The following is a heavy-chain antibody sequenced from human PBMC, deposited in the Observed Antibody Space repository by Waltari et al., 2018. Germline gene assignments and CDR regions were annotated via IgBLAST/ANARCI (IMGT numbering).Heavy chain of an antibody. J-gene: IGHJ4*02. V-gene: IGHV1-69-2*01. CDR1: GNTFIDYF. Sequence: EVQLVQSGAEVKQPGATVHIPCKASGNTFIDYFMHWVQQAPGKGLEWVGRIDPEDGETVYAEKFQGRVTITADTSTDTSYLELSSLRSDDTAVYYCAPLPGGSGQTFDYWGQGTLLTVSS. D-gene: IGHD3-10*01. CDR2: IDPEDGET. CDR3: APLPGGSGQTFDY.